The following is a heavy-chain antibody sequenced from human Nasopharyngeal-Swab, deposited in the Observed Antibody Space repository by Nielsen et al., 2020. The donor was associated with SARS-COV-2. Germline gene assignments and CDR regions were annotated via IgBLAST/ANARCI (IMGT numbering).Heavy chain of an antibody. D-gene: IGHD1-14*01. CDR1: GFSITTYG. V-gene: IGHV3-23*01. CDR2: ISELGTGI. CDR3: TRGLTGHIVQWNLSPY. Sequence: GESLKISCAASGFSITTYGMTWVRQAPGKGLEWISGISELGTGIYYADSVWGRFTISRDTSKNTVYLQMNTLRADDTALYFCTRGLTGHIVQWNLSPYWGQGTLVTVSS. J-gene: IGHJ4*02.